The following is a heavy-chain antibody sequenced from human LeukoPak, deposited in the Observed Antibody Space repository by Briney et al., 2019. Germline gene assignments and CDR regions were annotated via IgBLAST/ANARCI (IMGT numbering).Heavy chain of an antibody. J-gene: IGHJ1*01. CDR2: IYSGGST. D-gene: IGHD1-26*01. CDR3: ARDFTGAGYFQH. V-gene: IGHV3-66*01. CDR1: GFTVSSNY. Sequence: GGSLRLSCAASGFTVSSNYMSWVRQAPGKGLEWVSVIYSGGSTYYADSVKGRFTISRDNSKNTLYLLMNSLRAEDTAVYYCARDFTGAGYFQHWGQGTLVTVSS.